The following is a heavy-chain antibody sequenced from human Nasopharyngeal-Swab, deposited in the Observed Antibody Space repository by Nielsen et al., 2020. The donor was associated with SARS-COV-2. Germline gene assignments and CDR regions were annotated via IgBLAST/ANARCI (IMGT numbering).Heavy chain of an antibody. CDR3: ARVTLYGSGLQAVDY. J-gene: IGHJ4*02. Sequence: LRLSYTVSGGSISSGGYYWSWIRRHPGKGLEWIGYIYYSGSTYYNPSLKSRVTISVDTSKNQFSLKLSSVTAADTAVYYCARVTLYGSGLQAVDYWGQGTLVTVSS. CDR1: GGSISSGGYY. CDR2: IYYSGST. D-gene: IGHD3-10*01. V-gene: IGHV4-31*03.